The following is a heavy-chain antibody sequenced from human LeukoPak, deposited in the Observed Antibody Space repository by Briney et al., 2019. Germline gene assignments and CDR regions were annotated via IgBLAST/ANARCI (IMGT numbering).Heavy chain of an antibody. Sequence: GESLKISCKGSGYSITNYWIAWVRQMPGKGLEWMGIIYPADSDIRYSPSFQGQVTISADKSISTAYLQWSSLKASDTAMYYCARQEYCSGGSCYTWFDPWGQGTLVTDSS. V-gene: IGHV5-51*01. CDR2: IYPADSDI. CDR1: GYSITNYW. D-gene: IGHD2-15*01. CDR3: ARQEYCSGGSCYTWFDP. J-gene: IGHJ5*02.